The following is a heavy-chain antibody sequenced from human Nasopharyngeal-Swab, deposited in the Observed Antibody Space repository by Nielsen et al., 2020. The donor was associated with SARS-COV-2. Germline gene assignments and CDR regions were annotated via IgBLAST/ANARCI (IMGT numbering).Heavy chain of an antibody. V-gene: IGHV1-69*13. J-gene: IGHJ3*02. CDR3: GSYSESIDDAFDI. CDR1: GGTFSSYA. D-gene: IGHD6-6*01. CDR2: IIPIFGTA. Sequence: SVQVSCKASGGTFSSYAISWVRQAPGQGLEWMGGIIPIFGTANYAQKFQGRVTITADESTSTAYMELSSLRSEDTAVYYCGSYSESIDDAFDIWGQGTMVTVSS.